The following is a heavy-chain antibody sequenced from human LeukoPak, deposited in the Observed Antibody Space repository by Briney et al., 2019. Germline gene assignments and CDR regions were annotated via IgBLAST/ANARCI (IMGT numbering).Heavy chain of an antibody. CDR3: AKSYDFWSGYYPPFDY. J-gene: IGHJ4*02. V-gene: IGHV3-30*02. D-gene: IGHD3-3*01. Sequence: PGGSLRLPCAASGFTFSSYGMHWVRQAPGKGLEWVAFIRYDGSNKYYADSVKGRFTISRDNSKNTLYLQMNSLRAEDTAVHYCAKSYDFWSGYYPPFDYWGQGTLVTVSS. CDR1: GFTFSSYG. CDR2: IRYDGSNK.